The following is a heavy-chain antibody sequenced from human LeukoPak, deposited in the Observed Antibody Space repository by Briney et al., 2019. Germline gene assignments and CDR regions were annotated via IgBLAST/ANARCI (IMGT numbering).Heavy chain of an antibody. V-gene: IGHV4-59*01. J-gene: IGHJ3*02. D-gene: IGHD3-10*01. Sequence: PSETLSLTCAVYGGSFSGYYWSWIRQPPGKGLEWIGYIYYSGSTDYNPSLKSRVTISVDTSKNQFSLKLSSVTAADTAAYYCARGSPRDGSGSYIRAFDIWGQGTMVTVSS. CDR2: IYYSGST. CDR3: ARGSPRDGSGSYIRAFDI. CDR1: GGSFSGYY.